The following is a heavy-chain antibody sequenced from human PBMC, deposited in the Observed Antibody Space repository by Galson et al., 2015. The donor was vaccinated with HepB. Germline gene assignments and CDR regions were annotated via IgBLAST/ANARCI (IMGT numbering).Heavy chain of an antibody. CDR3: ARAVLSSTYYYDSSGYYWIDY. D-gene: IGHD3-22*01. CDR1: GGTFSSYA. J-gene: IGHJ4*02. Sequence: SVKVSCKASGGTFSSYAISWVRQAPGQGLEWMGGIIPIFGTANYAQKFQGRVTITADESTSTAYMELSSLRSEDTAVYYCARAVLSSTYYYDSSGYYWIDYWGQGTLVTVSS. V-gene: IGHV1-69*13. CDR2: IIPIFGTA.